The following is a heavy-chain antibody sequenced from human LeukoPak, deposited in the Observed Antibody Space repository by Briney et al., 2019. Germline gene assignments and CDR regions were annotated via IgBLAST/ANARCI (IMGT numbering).Heavy chain of an antibody. J-gene: IGHJ4*02. CDR2: ISGSGGST. D-gene: IGHD5-12*01. CDR3: AKGTYSGYDVDY. V-gene: IGHV3-23*01. CDR1: GFTFSSYA. Sequence: GRSLRLPCAASGFTFSSYAMSWVRQAPGKGLEWVSAISGSGGSTYYADSVKGRFTISRDNSKNTLYLQMNSLRAEDTAVYYCAKGTYSGYDVDYWGQGTLVTVSS.